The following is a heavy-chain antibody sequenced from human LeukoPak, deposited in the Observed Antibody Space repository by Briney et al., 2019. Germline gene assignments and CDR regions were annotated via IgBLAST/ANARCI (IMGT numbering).Heavy chain of an antibody. CDR1: GFTFSDYY. CDR2: ISGSGSTI. J-gene: IGHJ3*02. V-gene: IGHV3-11*04. Sequence: GGSLRLSCAASGFTFSDYYMSWIRQAPGKGLQWVSYISGSGSTIYYADSVKGRFTISRDNAKNSLYLQMNSLRAEDTAVYYCARVGIRDAFDIWGQGTMVTVSS. D-gene: IGHD3-10*01. CDR3: ARVGIRDAFDI.